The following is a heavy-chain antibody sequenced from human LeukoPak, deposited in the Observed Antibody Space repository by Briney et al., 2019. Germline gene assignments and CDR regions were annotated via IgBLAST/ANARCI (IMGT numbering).Heavy chain of an antibody. V-gene: IGHV4-59*01. CDR2: IYYSGST. CDR3: ARTHTAMVPAYFDY. D-gene: IGHD5-18*01. CDR1: VGSISSYY. J-gene: IGHJ4*02. Sequence: SETLSLTCTVSVGSISSYYWGWIRQPPEKGLEWIGCIYYSGSTNYNPSLKSRVTISVDTSKNQFSLKLSSVTAADTAVYYCARTHTAMVPAYFDYWGQGTLVTVSS.